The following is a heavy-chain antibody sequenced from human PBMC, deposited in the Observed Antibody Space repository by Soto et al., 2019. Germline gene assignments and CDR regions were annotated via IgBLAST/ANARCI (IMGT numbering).Heavy chain of an antibody. CDR1: GFTFSSYA. Sequence: QVQLVESGGCVVQPGRSLRLSCAASGFTFSSYAMHWVRQAPGKGLEWVAVISYDGSNKYYADSVKGRFTISRDNSKNTLYLQMNSLRAEDTAVYYCARDPCIAARPCYFDYWGQGTLVTVSS. D-gene: IGHD6-6*01. CDR3: ARDPCIAARPCYFDY. J-gene: IGHJ4*02. CDR2: ISYDGSNK. V-gene: IGHV3-30-3*01.